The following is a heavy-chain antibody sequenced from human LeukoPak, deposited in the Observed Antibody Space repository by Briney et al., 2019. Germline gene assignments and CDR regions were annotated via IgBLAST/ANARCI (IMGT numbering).Heavy chain of an antibody. V-gene: IGHV3-33*08. J-gene: IGHJ4*02. CDR2: IWYDGSNK. D-gene: IGHD3-3*01. CDR3: ARGGSDPAGVIRFLEWFPDYYFDY. CDR1: GFTFSDYY. Sequence: GGSLRLSCAASGFTFSDYYMSWIRQAPGKGLEWVAVIWYDGSNKYYADSVKGRFTISRDNSKNTLYLQMNSLRAEDTAVYYCARGGSDPAGVIRFLEWFPDYYFDYWGQGTLVTVSS.